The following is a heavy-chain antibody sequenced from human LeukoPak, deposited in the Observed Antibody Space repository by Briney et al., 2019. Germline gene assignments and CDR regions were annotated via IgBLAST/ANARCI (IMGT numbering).Heavy chain of an antibody. V-gene: IGHV1-2*02. J-gene: IGHJ4*02. CDR3: ASLTVAGTKAVDY. Sequence: ASVKVSCKASGYTFTGYYIHWVRQAPGQGLEWMGWINPNSGGTNYAQKFRGRVTMTRDTSISTAYMELSRLRSDDTAVYYCASLTVAGTKAVDYWGQGTLVTVSS. D-gene: IGHD6-19*01. CDR1: GYTFTGYY. CDR2: INPNSGGT.